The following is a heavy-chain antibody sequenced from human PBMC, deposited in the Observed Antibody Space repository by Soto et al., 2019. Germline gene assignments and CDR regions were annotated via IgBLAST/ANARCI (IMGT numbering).Heavy chain of an antibody. J-gene: IGHJ4*02. CDR3: ARRYCRGGSCYSVFGDFDY. CDR2: INPSGGST. D-gene: IGHD2-15*01. Sequence: ASVKVSCKASGYTFTSYYMHWVRQAPGQGLEWVGIINPSGGSTSYAQKFQGRVTMTRDTSTSTVYMELGSLRSEDTAVYYCARRYCRGGSCYSVFGDFDYWGQGTLVTVSS. CDR1: GYTFTSYY. V-gene: IGHV1-46*03.